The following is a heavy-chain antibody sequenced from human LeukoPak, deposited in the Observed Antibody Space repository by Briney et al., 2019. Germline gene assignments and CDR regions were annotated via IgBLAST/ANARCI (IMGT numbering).Heavy chain of an antibody. CDR3: SRENGAFSPFGY. Sequence: PSETLSLTCTVSGASISSYYWSWVRQPAGEGLEWIGRIYTSGSTNYKPSLKSRVTMSVDTSKNQFSLKLTSVTAADTAVYYCSRENGAFSPFGYWGQGTLVSVLS. V-gene: IGHV4-4*07. J-gene: IGHJ4*02. CDR2: IYTSGST. CDR1: GASISSYY. D-gene: IGHD2-8*01.